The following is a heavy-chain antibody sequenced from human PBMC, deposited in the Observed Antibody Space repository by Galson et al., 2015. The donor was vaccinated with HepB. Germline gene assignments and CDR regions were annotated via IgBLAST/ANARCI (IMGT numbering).Heavy chain of an antibody. V-gene: IGHV3-9*01. J-gene: IGHJ4*02. D-gene: IGHD2-8*02. CDR1: GFTFDDYA. CDR2: ISWNSGSI. CDR3: AKGGLGYCTGGVCYTGYYFDY. Sequence: SLRLSCAASGFTFDDYAMHWVRQAPGKGLEWVSGISWNSGSIGYADSVKGRFTTSRDNAKNSLYLQMNSLRAEDTALYYCAKGGLGYCTGGVCYTGYYFDYWGQGTLVTVSS.